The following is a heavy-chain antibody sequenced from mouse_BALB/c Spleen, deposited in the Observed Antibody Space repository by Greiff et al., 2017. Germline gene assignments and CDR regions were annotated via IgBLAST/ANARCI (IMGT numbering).Heavy chain of an antibody. CDR2: IDPSDSYT. V-gene: IGHV1-69*02. J-gene: IGHJ2*01. Sequence: QVQLQQPGAELVKPGASVKLSCKASGYTFTSYWMHWVKQRPGQGLEWIGEIDPSDSYTNYNQKFKGKATLTVDKSSSTAYMQLSSLTSEDSAVYYCARRSPNYWVQGTTLTVSS. CDR3: ARRSPNY. CDR1: GYTFTSYW.